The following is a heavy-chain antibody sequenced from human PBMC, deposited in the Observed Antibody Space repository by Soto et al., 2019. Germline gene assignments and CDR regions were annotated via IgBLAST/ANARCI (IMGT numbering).Heavy chain of an antibody. CDR1: GGSFDDFY. CDR3: ARGQLVWYGDLTPYHRDMDV. J-gene: IGHJ6*02. V-gene: IGHV4-34*02. CDR2: ISHDGGT. Sequence: QVQLQQWGAGLLRPSETLSLTCAFYGGSFDDFYWSWARQSPGKGLEWVGEISHDGGTNYSPSLPSRVSISVDTSKNQFSLHLRSVTAADTGLYYCARGQLVWYGDLTPYHRDMDVWGQGTTVTVSS. D-gene: IGHD3-10*01.